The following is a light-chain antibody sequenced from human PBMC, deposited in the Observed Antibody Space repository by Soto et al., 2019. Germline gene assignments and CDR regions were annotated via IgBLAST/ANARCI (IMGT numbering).Light chain of an antibody. CDR1: SGDVGRYDY. CDR2: GVT. Sequence: QSALTQPPSASGSPGQSVTFSCTGTSGDVGRYDYVSWYQQHPGKAPKLLIYGVTKRPAGVPDRFSGSKSGNTASLTVSGLQTEDEAYYYCSSYAGSSIYVFGTGTKLTVL. J-gene: IGLJ1*01. V-gene: IGLV2-8*01. CDR3: SSYAGSSIYV.